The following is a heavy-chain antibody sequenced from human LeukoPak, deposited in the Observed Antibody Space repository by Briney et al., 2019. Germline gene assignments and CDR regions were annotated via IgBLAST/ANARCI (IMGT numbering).Heavy chain of an antibody. CDR1: GFTFDDYG. CDR2: INWNGGST. D-gene: IGHD2-2*01. Sequence: GGSLRLSCAASGFTFDDYGMRWVRQAPGKGLEWVSGINWNGGSTGYADSVKGRFTISRDNAKNSLYLQMNSLRAEDTALYYCARDLGDCSSTSCPVGYWGQGTLVTVSS. CDR3: ARDLGDCSSTSCPVGY. V-gene: IGHV3-20*04. J-gene: IGHJ4*02.